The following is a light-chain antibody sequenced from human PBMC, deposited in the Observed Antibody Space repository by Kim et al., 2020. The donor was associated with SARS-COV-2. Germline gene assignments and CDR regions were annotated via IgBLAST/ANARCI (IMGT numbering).Light chain of an antibody. CDR1: NSNIANQY. Sequence: QSVLTQPPSVSAAPGQKVTISCSGSNSNIANQYVSWYQQLPGTAPNLLIYDNTERPSGIPDRFSGSKSGTSATLAITGLQTGDEADYYCGTWDSSLNAHVFGGGTKVTVL. CDR2: DNT. CDR3: GTWDSSLNAHV. J-gene: IGLJ1*01. V-gene: IGLV1-51*01.